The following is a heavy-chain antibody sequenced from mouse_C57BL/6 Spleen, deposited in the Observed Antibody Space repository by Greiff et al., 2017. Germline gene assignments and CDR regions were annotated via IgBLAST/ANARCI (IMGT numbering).Heavy chain of an antibody. D-gene: IGHD1-1*01. CDR1: GFTFSSYG. J-gene: IGHJ2*01. CDR2: ISSGGSYT. Sequence: EVHLVESGGDLVKPGGSLKLSCAASGFTFSSYGMSWVRQTPGKRLEWVATISSGGSYTYSPDSVKGRFTITRDNAKNTLYLQMSSLKSEDTAMYYCARSRLLLRSLYYFDYWGQGTTLTVSS. V-gene: IGHV5-6*01. CDR3: ARSRLLLRSLYYFDY.